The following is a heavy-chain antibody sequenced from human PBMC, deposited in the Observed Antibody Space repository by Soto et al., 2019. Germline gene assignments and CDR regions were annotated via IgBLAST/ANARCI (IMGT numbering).Heavy chain of an antibody. CDR1: GYTFTGYY. J-gene: IGHJ4*02. CDR3: ASGRGSYSNITPVDY. Sequence: VASVKVSCKASGYTFTGYYMYRVRQAPGQGLEWMGWINPNSGGTNYAQKFQGRVTMTRDTSISTAYMELSRLRSDDTAVYYCASGRGSYSNITPVDYWGQGTLVTVSS. CDR2: INPNSGGT. D-gene: IGHD1-26*01. V-gene: IGHV1-2*02.